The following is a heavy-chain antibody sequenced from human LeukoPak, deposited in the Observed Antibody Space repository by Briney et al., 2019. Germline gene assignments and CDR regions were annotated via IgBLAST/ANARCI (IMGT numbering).Heavy chain of an antibody. J-gene: IGHJ6*03. D-gene: IGHD2-8*01. Sequence: PGGSLRLSCAASGFTFSSYAMSWVRQAPGKGLELVSAISGSGGSTYYADSVKGRFTISRDNSKNTLYLQMNSLRAEDTAVYYCANGNRCTSPNCLGYYYFYMDVWGKGTTVTVSS. CDR2: ISGSGGST. V-gene: IGHV3-23*01. CDR1: GFTFSSYA. CDR3: ANGNRCTSPNCLGYYYFYMDV.